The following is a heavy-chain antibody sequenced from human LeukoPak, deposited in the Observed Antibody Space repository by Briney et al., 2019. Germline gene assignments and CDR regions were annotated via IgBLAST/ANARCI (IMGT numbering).Heavy chain of an antibody. Sequence: SVKVSCKASGGTFSSYAISWVRQAPGQGLEWMGGIIPIFGTANYAQKFQGKVTITADKSTSTAYMELSSLRSEDTAVYYCASLAYYYGSGSLGNWFDPWGQGTLVTVSS. CDR2: IIPIFGTA. D-gene: IGHD3-10*01. V-gene: IGHV1-69*06. CDR1: GGTFSSYA. CDR3: ASLAYYYGSGSLGNWFDP. J-gene: IGHJ5*02.